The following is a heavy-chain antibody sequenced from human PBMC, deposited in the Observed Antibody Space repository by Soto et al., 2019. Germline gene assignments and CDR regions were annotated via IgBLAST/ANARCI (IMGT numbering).Heavy chain of an antibody. CDR2: ISHLEST. Sequence: SETLSLTCTVSGASISYGGFSWSWIRQSPGKGLEWIGYISHLESTYFHPSFKSRLTMSIDRTRNQFSLKLRSVTAADMAVYYCARGGGYDAFDYWGQGVLVTVSS. D-gene: IGHD5-12*01. CDR3: ARGGGYDAFDY. CDR1: GASISYGGFS. J-gene: IGHJ4*02. V-gene: IGHV4-30-2*06.